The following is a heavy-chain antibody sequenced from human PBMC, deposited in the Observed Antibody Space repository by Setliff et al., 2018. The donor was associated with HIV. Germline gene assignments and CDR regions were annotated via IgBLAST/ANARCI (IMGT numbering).Heavy chain of an antibody. V-gene: IGHV1-18*01. Sequence: GASVKVSCKASGYTFTSYGISWVRQAPGQGLEWVGWISVYSGNTNYAQKLQGRVTLTTDTSTSTAYMELRSLRFDDTAVYYCARDPSTGYSSGWYKDWGQGTLVTV. CDR3: ARDPSTGYSSGWYKD. D-gene: IGHD6-19*01. J-gene: IGHJ4*02. CDR2: ISVYSGNT. CDR1: GYTFTSYG.